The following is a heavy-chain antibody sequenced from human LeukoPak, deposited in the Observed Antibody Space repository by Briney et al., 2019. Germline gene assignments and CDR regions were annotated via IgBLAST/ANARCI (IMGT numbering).Heavy chain of an antibody. CDR3: ARDPPIFY. Sequence: GRSLRLSCAASGFTFSGYAMHWVRQAPGKGPEWVAVISYDGSNKYYADSVKGRFTISRDNSKNTLYLQMNSLRAEDTAVYYCARDPPIFYWGQGTLVTVSS. V-gene: IGHV3-30-3*01. CDR2: ISYDGSNK. J-gene: IGHJ4*02. D-gene: IGHD2/OR15-2a*01. CDR1: GFTFSGYA.